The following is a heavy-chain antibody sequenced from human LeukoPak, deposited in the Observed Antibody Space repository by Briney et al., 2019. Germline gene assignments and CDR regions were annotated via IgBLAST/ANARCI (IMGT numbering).Heavy chain of an antibody. Sequence: GGSLRLSCAASRFTFSSYAMSWVRQAPGKGLEWVANINQDGSEKYYVDSVKGRFTISRDNAKNSLYLQMNSLRAEDTAVYYCARMRSYYTGFDYWGQGTLVTVSS. J-gene: IGHJ4*02. CDR1: RFTFSSYA. D-gene: IGHD1-26*01. CDR2: INQDGSEK. CDR3: ARMRSYYTGFDY. V-gene: IGHV3-7*01.